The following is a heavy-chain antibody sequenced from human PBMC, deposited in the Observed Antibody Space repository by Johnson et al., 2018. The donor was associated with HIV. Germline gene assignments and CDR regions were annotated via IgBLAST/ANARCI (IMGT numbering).Heavy chain of an antibody. CDR1: GFTFSGYA. CDR2: IRQDGGET. CDR3: ARVREYCGDVCYSGAVRDDAFDI. Sequence: VQLVESGGGVVQPGRSLRLSCAASGFTFSGYAMHWVRQAPGKGLEWVANIRQDGGETYYVDSVKGRFTISRDNAKTSLYLQMTGLRAEDTALYYSARVREYCGDVCYSGAVRDDAFDIWGQGTMVTVSS. V-gene: IGHV3-7*03. J-gene: IGHJ3*02. D-gene: IGHD2-21*01.